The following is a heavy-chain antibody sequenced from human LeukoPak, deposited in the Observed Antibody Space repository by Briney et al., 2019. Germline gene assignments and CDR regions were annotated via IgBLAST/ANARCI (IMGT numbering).Heavy chain of an antibody. D-gene: IGHD4-17*01. Sequence: ASVKVSCKASGYTFTSYGISWVRQAPGQGLEWMGWISAYNGNTNYAQKLQGRVTMTTDTSTSTAYMELRSLRSDDRAVYYCARATTVTTGPDPYFDYWGQGTLVTVSS. CDR3: ARATTVTTGPDPYFDY. J-gene: IGHJ4*02. CDR1: GYTFTSYG. V-gene: IGHV1-18*01. CDR2: ISAYNGNT.